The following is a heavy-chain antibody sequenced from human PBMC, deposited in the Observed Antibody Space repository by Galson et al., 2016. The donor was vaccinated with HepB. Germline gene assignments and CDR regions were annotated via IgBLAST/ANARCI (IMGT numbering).Heavy chain of an antibody. CDR3: VRDRLATNWFDP. J-gene: IGHJ5*02. CDR1: GFTFSRYG. CDR2: INSDGSST. Sequence: SLRLSCAASGFTFSRYGMHWVRQAPGKGLVWVSRINSDGSSTSYADSVKGRFTISRDNAKNTLYLQINSLRAEDTAVYYCVRDRLATNWFDPWGQGTLVTVSS. V-gene: IGHV3-74*01. D-gene: IGHD2-8*01.